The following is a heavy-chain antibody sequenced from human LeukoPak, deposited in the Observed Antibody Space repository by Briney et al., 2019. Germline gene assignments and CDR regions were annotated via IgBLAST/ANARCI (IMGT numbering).Heavy chain of an antibody. J-gene: IGHJ4*02. CDR2: IYTSGST. V-gene: IGHV4-61*02. Sequence: SETLSLTXTVSGGSICSGSYYWSWIGQPAGKGLQWIGRIYTSGSTNYNPSLKSRVTISVDTSKNPFSLKLSSVTAADTAVYYCAREGYYGSGSYPDYWGQGTLVTVSS. D-gene: IGHD3-10*01. CDR1: GGSICSGSYY. CDR3: AREGYYGSGSYPDY.